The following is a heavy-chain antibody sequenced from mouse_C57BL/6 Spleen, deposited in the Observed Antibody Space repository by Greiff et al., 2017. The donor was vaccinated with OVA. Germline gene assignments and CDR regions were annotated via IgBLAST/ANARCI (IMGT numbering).Heavy chain of an antibody. Sequence: EVQLKESGPGLVKPSQSLSLTCSVTGYSITSGYYWNWIRQFPGNKLEWMGYISYDGSNNYNPSLKNRISITRDTSKNQFFLKLNSVTTEDTATYYCAREEDGNPDDWGQGTTLTVSS. CDR2: ISYDGSN. CDR3: AREEDGNPDD. J-gene: IGHJ2*01. V-gene: IGHV3-6*01. D-gene: IGHD2-1*01. CDR1: GYSITSGYY.